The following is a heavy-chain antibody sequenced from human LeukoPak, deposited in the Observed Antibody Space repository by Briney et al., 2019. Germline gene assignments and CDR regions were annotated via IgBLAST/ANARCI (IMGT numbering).Heavy chain of an antibody. CDR2: ISWNSGSI. J-gene: IGHJ4*02. V-gene: IGHV3-9*01. Sequence: GGSLRLSCAASGFTFDDYAMHWVRQAPGKGLEWVSGISWNSGSIGYADSVKGRFTISRDNAKNSLYLQMNSLRADDTALYYCAKARLRYFDWLCFDYWGQGTLVTVSS. D-gene: IGHD3-9*01. CDR1: GFTFDDYA. CDR3: AKARLRYFDWLCFDY.